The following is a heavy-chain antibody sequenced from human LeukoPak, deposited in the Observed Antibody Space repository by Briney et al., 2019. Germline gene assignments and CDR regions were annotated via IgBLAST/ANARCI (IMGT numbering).Heavy chain of an antibody. J-gene: IGHJ4*02. D-gene: IGHD3-16*01. CDR3: ARGGLSDY. CDR1: GGSISSYY. CDR2: INHSGST. Sequence: RSSETLSLTCTVSGGSISSYYWSWIRQPPGKGLEWIGEINHSGSTNYNPSLKSRVTISVDTSKNQFSLKLSSVTAADTAVYYCARGGLSDYWGQGTLVTVSS. V-gene: IGHV4-34*01.